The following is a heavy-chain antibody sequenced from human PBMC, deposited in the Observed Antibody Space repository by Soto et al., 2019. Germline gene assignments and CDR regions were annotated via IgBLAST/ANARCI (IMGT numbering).Heavy chain of an antibody. CDR1: DDSFATHA. D-gene: IGHD1-26*01. J-gene: IGHJ1*01. CDR3: ARHVMAGRNSLDWWGALSD. V-gene: IGHV1-69*01. Sequence: VQLVQSGPEVRRPGSSVNVSCTASDDSFATHAISWVRQAPRQGLEWMVGVIPTFGTPKDSPNFLGSVIISADASSVSAYLYPSVLQPGDTAVYYCARHVMAGRNSLDWWGALSDWGLGTLVTVSS. CDR2: VIPTFGTP.